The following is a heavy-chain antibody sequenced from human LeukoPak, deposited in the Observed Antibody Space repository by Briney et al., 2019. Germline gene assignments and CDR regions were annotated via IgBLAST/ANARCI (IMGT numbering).Heavy chain of an antibody. V-gene: IGHV6-1*01. CDR3: ARADLTTQVYWFDP. CDR2: TYYRSKWYN. J-gene: IGHJ5*02. CDR1: GDSVSSNSAT. D-gene: IGHD4-11*01. Sequence: SQTLSLTCAISGDSVSSNSATWNWSRQSPSRGLEWLGRTYYRSKWYNDFAVSVKSRITINPDTSKNHFSLHLNSVTPEDTAIYYCARADLTTQVYWFDPWGQGTLVTVSS.